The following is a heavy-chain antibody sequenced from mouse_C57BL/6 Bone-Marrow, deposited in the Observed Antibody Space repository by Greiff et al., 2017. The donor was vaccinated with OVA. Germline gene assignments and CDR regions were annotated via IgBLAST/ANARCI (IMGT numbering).Heavy chain of an antibody. CDR3: VRHWGDYDEGRYAMDY. D-gene: IGHD2-4*01. CDR2: IRSKSNNYAT. CDR1: GFSFNTYA. V-gene: IGHV10-1*01. J-gene: IGHJ4*01. Sequence: EVKVVESGGGLVQPKGSLKLSCAASGFSFNTYAMNWVRQAPGKGLEWVARIRSKSNNYATYYADSVKDRFTISRDDSESMLYLQMNNLKTEDTAMYYGVRHWGDYDEGRYAMDYWGQGTSVTVSS.